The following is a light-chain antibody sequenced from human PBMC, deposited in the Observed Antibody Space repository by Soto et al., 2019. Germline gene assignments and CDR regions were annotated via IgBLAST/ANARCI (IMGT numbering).Light chain of an antibody. V-gene: IGLV4-69*01. J-gene: IGLJ2*01. CDR3: QTWGTGILVV. CDR1: SGHSSYA. CDR2: LDSDGSH. Sequence: QLVLTQSPSASASLGASVKLTCTLSSGHSSYAIAWHQQQPEKGPRYLMKLDSDGSHTKGDAIPDRFSGSSSGAERYLTISSPQSEDEADYYCQTWGTGILVVFGGGTQLTVL.